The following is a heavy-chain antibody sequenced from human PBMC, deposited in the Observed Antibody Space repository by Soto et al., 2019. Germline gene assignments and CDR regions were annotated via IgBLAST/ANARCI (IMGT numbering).Heavy chain of an antibody. CDR1: GFTFSSYW. CDR3: ATLGPILEGYYYGMDV. CDR2: INSDGSST. Sequence: GGSLRLSCAASGFTFSSYWMHWVRQAPGKGLVWVSRINSDGSSTSYADSVKGRFTISRDNAKNTLYLQMNSLRAEDTAVYYRATLGPILEGYYYGMDVWGQGTTVTSP. V-gene: IGHV3-74*01. D-gene: IGHD3-3*01. J-gene: IGHJ6*02.